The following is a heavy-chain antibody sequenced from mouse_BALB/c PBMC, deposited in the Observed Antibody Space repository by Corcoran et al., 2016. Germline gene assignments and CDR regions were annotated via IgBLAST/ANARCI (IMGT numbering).Heavy chain of an antibody. Sequence: EVQLQQSGPELVKPGASLKMSCKASGYTFTSYVMHWVKQKPGQGLEWIGYINPYNDGTKYNEKFKGKATLTSDKSSSTAYMELSSLTSEDSAVYYWARLYPGIAMDYWGQGTSVTVSS. CDR3: ARLYPGIAMDY. J-gene: IGHJ4*01. V-gene: IGHV1S136*01. CDR1: GYTFTSYV. CDR2: INPYNDGT.